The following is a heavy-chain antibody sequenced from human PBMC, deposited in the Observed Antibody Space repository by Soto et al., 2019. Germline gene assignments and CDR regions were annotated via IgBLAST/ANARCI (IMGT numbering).Heavy chain of an antibody. Sequence: QVQLRQSGTEVKKPGSSAKVSCRASGGNFNTYTISWGRQAPGQGLEWLGRIIPILDIASYAQKCQGRVNITADKSTNTVYMELSSLRSEDTDVYFCARSLGLCTGSGCRDSWGQGTLVSVSP. CDR1: GGNFNTYT. CDR3: ARSLGLCTGSGCRDS. J-gene: IGHJ4*02. V-gene: IGHV1-69*02. D-gene: IGHD2-8*02. CDR2: IIPILDIA.